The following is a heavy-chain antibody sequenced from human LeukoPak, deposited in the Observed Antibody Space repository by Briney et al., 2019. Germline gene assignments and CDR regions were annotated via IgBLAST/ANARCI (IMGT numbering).Heavy chain of an antibody. CDR3: ARGGSITIFGVVPPRSWFDP. J-gene: IGHJ5*02. D-gene: IGHD3-3*01. CDR1: GGSISSGGYS. V-gene: IGHV4-30-2*01. CDR2: IYHSGST. Sequence: PSQTLSLTCAVSGGSISSGGYSWSWIRQPPGKGLEWIGYIYHSGSTYYNPSLKSRVTISVDRSKNQFSLKLSSVTAADTAVYYCARGGSITIFGVVPPRSWFDPWGQGTLVTVSS.